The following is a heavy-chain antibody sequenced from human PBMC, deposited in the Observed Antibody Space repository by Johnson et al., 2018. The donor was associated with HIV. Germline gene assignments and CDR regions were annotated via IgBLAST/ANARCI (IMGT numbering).Heavy chain of an antibody. CDR1: GFTVSGNY. CDR3: ARADGSGSYFGFEI. D-gene: IGHD3-10*01. Sequence: VQLVESGGGLVQPGGSLRLSCGASGFTVSGNYMSWVRQTPGKGLEWVSVIYSGGSTYYADSVKGRFTISRDSSKNTVYLQMNSLRAEDTAIYYCARADGSGSYFGFEIWGQGTMVTVSS. CDR2: IYSGGST. V-gene: IGHV3-66*01. J-gene: IGHJ3*02.